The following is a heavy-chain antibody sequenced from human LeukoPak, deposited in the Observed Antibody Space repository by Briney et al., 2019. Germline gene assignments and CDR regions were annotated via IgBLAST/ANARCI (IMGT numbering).Heavy chain of an antibody. Sequence: GRSLRLSCAASGFTFSSYGMHWVRQAPGKGLEWVAVIPYDGSNKYYADSVKGRFTISRDNSKNTLYLQMNSLRAEDTAVYYCAKDVRFLEWLLSYWGQGTLVTVSS. CDR1: GFTFSSYG. V-gene: IGHV3-30*18. CDR3: AKDVRFLEWLLSY. D-gene: IGHD3-3*01. CDR2: IPYDGSNK. J-gene: IGHJ4*02.